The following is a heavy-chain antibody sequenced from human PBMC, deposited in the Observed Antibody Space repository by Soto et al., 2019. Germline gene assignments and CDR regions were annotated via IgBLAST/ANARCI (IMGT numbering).Heavy chain of an antibody. J-gene: IGHJ6*02. V-gene: IGHV1-8*01. CDR3: ARGRYCSSTSCLYYYYYGIDV. D-gene: IGHD2-2*01. Sequence: VKVSCKASGYTFTSYDINWVRQATGQGLEWMGWMNPNSGNTGYAQKFQGRVTMTRNTSISTAYMELSSLRSEDTAVYYCARGRYCSSTSCLYYYYYGIDVWGQGTTVTVS. CDR1: GYTFTSYD. CDR2: MNPNSGNT.